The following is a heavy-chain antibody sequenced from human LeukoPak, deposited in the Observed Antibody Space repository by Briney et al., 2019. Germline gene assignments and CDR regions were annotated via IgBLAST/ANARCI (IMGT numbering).Heavy chain of an antibody. J-gene: IGHJ3*02. CDR3: ARDRPSSWYNHDAFDI. Sequence: PSQTLSLTCTVSGGSISSGDYYWSWIRQPPGKGLEWIGYIYYSGSTYYNPSLKSRVTISVDTSKNQFSLKLSSVTAADTAVYYCARDRPSSWYNHDAFDIWGQGTMVTVSS. D-gene: IGHD6-13*01. V-gene: IGHV4-30-4*01. CDR1: GGSISSGDYY. CDR2: IYYSGST.